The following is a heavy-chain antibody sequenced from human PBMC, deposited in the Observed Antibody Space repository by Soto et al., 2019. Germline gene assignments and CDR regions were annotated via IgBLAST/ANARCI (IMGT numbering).Heavy chain of an antibody. CDR3: ARSMTTVVTLDY. CDR2: IYYSGST. V-gene: IGHV4-59*08. J-gene: IGHJ4*02. CDR1: GGSISSYY. D-gene: IGHD4-17*01. Sequence: SDTLSLTCTVSGGSISSYYWSWIRQPPGKGLEWIGYIYYSGSTNYNPSLKSRVTISVDTSKNQFSLKLSSVTAADTAVYYCARSMTTVVTLDYWGQGTLVTVSS.